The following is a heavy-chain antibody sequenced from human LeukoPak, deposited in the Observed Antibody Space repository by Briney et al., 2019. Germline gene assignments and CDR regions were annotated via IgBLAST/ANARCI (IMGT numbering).Heavy chain of an antibody. CDR1: GFTLGSHD. CDR2: IASGFQT. J-gene: IGHJ4*02. V-gene: IGHV3-13*01. Sequence: GGSLRLSCTASGFTLGSHDMHWVRQTTGEGLEWVAAIASGFQTFYAGSVKGRFTVSREDAKNSLYLQMNSLRAGDTAVYYCVREARGYHYTYFDYWGQGTLVTVSP. D-gene: IGHD5-18*01. CDR3: VREARGYHYTYFDY.